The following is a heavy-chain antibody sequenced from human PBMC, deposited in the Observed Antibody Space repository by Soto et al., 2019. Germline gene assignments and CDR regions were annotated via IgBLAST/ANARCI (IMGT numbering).Heavy chain of an antibody. J-gene: IGHJ4*02. CDR2: ISYDGSNK. CDR1: GFTFSSYG. V-gene: IGHV3-30*18. Sequence: QVQLVESGGGVVQHGRSLRLSCAASGFTFSSYGMPWVRQAPGKGLEWVAVISYDGSNKYYADSVKGRFTISRDNSKNTLYLQMNSLRAEDTAVYYCAKEGIVVVTAIPGASDYFDYWGQGTLVTVSS. CDR3: AKEGIVVVTAIPGASDYFDY. D-gene: IGHD2-21*02.